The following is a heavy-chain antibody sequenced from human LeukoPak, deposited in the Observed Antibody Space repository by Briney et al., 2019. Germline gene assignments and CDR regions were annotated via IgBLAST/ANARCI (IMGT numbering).Heavy chain of an antibody. CDR3: ARVTRDGYKPWYFDL. Sequence: NTSETLSLTCTVSGGPISSSSYYWGWIRQPPGKGLEWIGSIYYSGSTYYNPSLKSRVTISVDTSKNQFSLKLSSVTAADTAVYYCARVTRDGYKPWYFDLWGRGTLVTVFS. J-gene: IGHJ2*01. V-gene: IGHV4-39*07. CDR2: IYYSGST. D-gene: IGHD5-24*01. CDR1: GGPISSSSYY.